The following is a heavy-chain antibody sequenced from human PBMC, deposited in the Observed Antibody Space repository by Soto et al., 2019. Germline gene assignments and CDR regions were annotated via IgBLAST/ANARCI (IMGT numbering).Heavy chain of an antibody. CDR2: ITHRGSP. V-gene: IGHV4-34*01. Sequence: QVQLQQWGAGLLKPSETLSLTCAVYGGSFSGYHWTWIRQPPGRGLDWIGEITHRGSPNYNPSLKSRVTISVDTSKTQFSLNLRSVTAADTAVYYCARIPGSDYSDPHDYWGQGTLVTVSS. J-gene: IGHJ4*02. CDR3: ARIPGSDYSDPHDY. D-gene: IGHD4-17*01. CDR1: GGSFSGYH.